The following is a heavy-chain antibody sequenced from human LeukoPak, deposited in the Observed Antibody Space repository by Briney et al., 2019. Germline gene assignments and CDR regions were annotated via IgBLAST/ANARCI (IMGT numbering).Heavy chain of an antibody. CDR1: GGSISSYY. V-gene: IGHV4-59*01. D-gene: IGHD3-22*01. Sequence: SETLSLTSTVSGGSISSYYGSWRRRPPRKGVEWMGYIYYSGSTNYNPSLKSRVTISADTSKNHFSLKLSSVTAADTAVYYCARSAGRYYYDSSGYYGLGYFDLWGRGTLVTVSS. CDR2: IYYSGST. J-gene: IGHJ2*01. CDR3: ARSAGRYYYDSSGYYGLGYFDL.